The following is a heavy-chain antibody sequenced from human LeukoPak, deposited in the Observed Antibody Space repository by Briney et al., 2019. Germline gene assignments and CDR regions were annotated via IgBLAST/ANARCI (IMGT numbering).Heavy chain of an antibody. CDR2: IYYSGST. Sequence: KPSETLSLTCTVSGGSISSYYWSWIRQPPGKGLEWIGYIYYSGSTNYNPSLKSRVTISVDTSKNQFSLKLSSVTAADTAVYYCARYRYDSSGYRTVGYFDYWGQGTLVTVSS. J-gene: IGHJ4*02. D-gene: IGHD3-22*01. CDR3: ARYRYDSSGYRTVGYFDY. V-gene: IGHV4-59*12. CDR1: GGSISSYY.